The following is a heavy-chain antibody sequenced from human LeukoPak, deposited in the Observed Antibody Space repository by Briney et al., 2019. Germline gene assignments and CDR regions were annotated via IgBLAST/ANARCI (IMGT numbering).Heavy chain of an antibody. CDR2: IYYSGST. V-gene: IGHV4-61*05. CDR1: GGSISSSSYY. CDR3: AGGDMITFGGSIAR. Sequence: SETLSLTCTVSGGSISSSSYYWGWIRQPPGKGLEWIGYIYYSGSTNYNPSLKSRVTISVDTSKNQFSLKLSSVTAADTAVYYCAGGDMITFGGSIARWGQGTLVTVSS. D-gene: IGHD3-16*01. J-gene: IGHJ4*02.